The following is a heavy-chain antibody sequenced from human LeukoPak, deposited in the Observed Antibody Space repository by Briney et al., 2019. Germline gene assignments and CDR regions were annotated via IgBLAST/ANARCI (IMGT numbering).Heavy chain of an antibody. V-gene: IGHV3-30-3*01. CDR1: GFTFSNYA. D-gene: IGHD3-16*01. Sequence: GGSLRLSCAASGFTFSNYAMHWVRQAPGKGLEWVAVISDDGVNNNYTDSVKGRFTISRDNAKNSLYLQMNSLRAEDTAVYYCARNPEKGRGNFDYWGQGTLVTVSS. J-gene: IGHJ4*02. CDR2: ISDDGVNN. CDR3: ARNPEKGRGNFDY.